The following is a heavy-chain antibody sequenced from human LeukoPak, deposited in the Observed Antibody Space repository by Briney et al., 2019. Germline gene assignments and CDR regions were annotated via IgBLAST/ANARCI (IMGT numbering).Heavy chain of an antibody. D-gene: IGHD3-22*01. Sequence: PGGSLRLSCAASGFTFSSDAMSWVRQAPGKGLEWVSTITGSGGYTYYADSVKGRFTISRDNSKNTLFLRMNSLRAEDTAVYFCAKQSLYDSSGHFHYWGQGTLVTVSS. CDR1: GFTFSSDA. CDR3: AKQSLYDSSGHFHY. J-gene: IGHJ4*02. CDR2: ITGSGGYT. V-gene: IGHV3-23*01.